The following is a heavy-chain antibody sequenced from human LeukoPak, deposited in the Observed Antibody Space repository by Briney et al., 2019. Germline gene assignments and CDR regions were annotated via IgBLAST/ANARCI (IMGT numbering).Heavy chain of an antibody. CDR1: GGSISSGSYY. D-gene: IGHD3-10*01. J-gene: IGHJ5*02. V-gene: IGHV4-61*02. CDR2: IYTSGST. Sequence: PSETLSLTCSVSGGSISSGSYYWSWIRQPAGKGLEWIGRIYTSGSTNYNPSLKSRVTISVDTSKNQFSLKLSSVTAADTAVYYCARGQRTEKLIDNWFDPRGQGTLVTVSS. CDR3: ARGQRTEKLIDNWFDP.